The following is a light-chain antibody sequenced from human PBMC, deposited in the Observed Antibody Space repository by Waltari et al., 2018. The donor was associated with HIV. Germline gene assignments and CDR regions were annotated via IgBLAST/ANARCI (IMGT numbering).Light chain of an antibody. Sequence: DVILTQSPDSLAVSVGERATLTCKSSPSLLYRSNNKNSLAWYQQKPGQRPKLLIYWASTRESGVPDRFSGSGSGTDFTLTISSLQAEDVAVYYCQQYYILPYTFGQGTKLEIK. CDR1: PSLLYRSNNKNS. CDR3: QQYYILPYT. J-gene: IGKJ2*01. CDR2: WAS. V-gene: IGKV4-1*01.